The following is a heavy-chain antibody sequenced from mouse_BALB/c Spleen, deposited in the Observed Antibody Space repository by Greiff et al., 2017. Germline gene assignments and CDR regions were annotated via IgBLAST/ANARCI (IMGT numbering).Heavy chain of an antibody. CDR2: IYPGSGST. CDR3: AREGGLY. J-gene: IGHJ3*01. Sequence: QVQLQQPGAELVKPGTSVKLSCKASGYNFTSYWINWVKLRPGQGLEWIGDIYPGSGSTNYNEKFKSKATLTVDTSSSTAYMQLSSLASEDSALYYSAREGGLYWGQGTLVTVSA. V-gene: IGHV1-55*01. CDR1: GYNFTSYW.